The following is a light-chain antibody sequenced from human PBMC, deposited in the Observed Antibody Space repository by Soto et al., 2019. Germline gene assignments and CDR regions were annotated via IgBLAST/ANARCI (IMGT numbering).Light chain of an antibody. V-gene: IGLV2-8*01. J-gene: IGLJ1*01. CDR1: SSDVGGYNY. CDR2: EVT. CDR3: CSYAGSYTYV. Sequence: QSALTQPPSASGSPGQSVTISCTGTSSDVGGYNYVSWYQQHPGEAPKLIIYEVTKRPSGVPDRFSASKSGNTASLTISGLQAEDEADYYCCSYAGSYTYVFGTGTKLTVL.